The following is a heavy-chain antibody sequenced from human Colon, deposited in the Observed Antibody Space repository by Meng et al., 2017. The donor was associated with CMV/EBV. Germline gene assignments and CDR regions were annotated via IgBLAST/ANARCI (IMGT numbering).Heavy chain of an antibody. V-gene: IGHV3-53*01. Sequence: VEFGGGLFRPGGSLRLSCAASGFTVNTYFMSWVRQAPGKGLEWVSIIYPDGRPFYADSVQGRFTISTDNSKNTLYLQMNSLRAEDTATYYCAKDEVPNNIDYWGQGTLVTVSS. CDR3: AKDEVPNNIDY. J-gene: IGHJ4*02. CDR1: GFTVNTYF. D-gene: IGHD1/OR15-1a*01. CDR2: IYPDGRP.